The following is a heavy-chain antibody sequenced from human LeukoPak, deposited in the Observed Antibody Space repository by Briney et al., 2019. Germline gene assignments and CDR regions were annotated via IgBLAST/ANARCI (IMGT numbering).Heavy chain of an antibody. Sequence: PSETLSLTCTVSGDSGNTNYWSWVRQSPGKGLEWIGHISYTADTNYNPSLKSRVTLSVDTSKNQFSLKLSSVTAADTAVDYCASKRHDSSSWYSFDYWGQGTLVTVSS. D-gene: IGHD6-13*01. CDR3: ASKRHDSSSWYSFDY. V-gene: IGHV4-59*02. J-gene: IGHJ4*02. CDR1: GDSGNTNY. CDR2: ISYTADT.